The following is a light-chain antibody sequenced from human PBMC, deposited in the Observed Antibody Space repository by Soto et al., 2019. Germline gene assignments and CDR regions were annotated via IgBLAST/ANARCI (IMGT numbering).Light chain of an antibody. Sequence: EIVLTQSPVTLSLSPGERATLSCTASQSVTSTYLAWYQQKPGQSPRLIIYGGSTRASDFPDRFSGGGSGTDFTLILSRVEPDDSAVYYCHCHQFDSSRVYSFGQGTMLEI. J-gene: IGKJ2*03. V-gene: IGKV3-20*01. CDR3: HCHQFDSSRVYS. CDR1: QSVTSTY. CDR2: GGS.